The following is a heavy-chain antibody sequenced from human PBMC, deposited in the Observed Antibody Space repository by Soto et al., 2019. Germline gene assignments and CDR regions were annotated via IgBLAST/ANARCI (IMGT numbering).Heavy chain of an antibody. CDR1: GYTFTSYA. D-gene: IGHD6-13*01. CDR2: INAGNGNT. CDR3: ARPWIAAAGTGYFDY. Sequence: QVQLVQSGAEVKKPGASVKVSCKASGYTFTSYAMHWVRQAPGQRLEWMGWINAGNGNTKYSQKFQGRVTITRDTSASTAYMELSSLISEDTAVYYCARPWIAAAGTGYFDYWGQGTLVTVSS. V-gene: IGHV1-3*01. J-gene: IGHJ4*02.